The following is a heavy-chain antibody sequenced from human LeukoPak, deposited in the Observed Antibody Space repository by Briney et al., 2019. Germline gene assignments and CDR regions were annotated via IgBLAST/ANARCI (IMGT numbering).Heavy chain of an antibody. Sequence: GGSLRLSCAASGFTFSSYGMSWVRQAPGKGLEWVSAISGSGYSTYYADSVKGRFTISRDNSKNTLYLQMNSLRAEDTAVYYCAKAVRGSTIRYYFDYWGQGTLVTVSS. J-gene: IGHJ4*02. CDR2: ISGSGYST. CDR3: AKAVRGSTIRYYFDY. CDR1: GFTFSSYG. D-gene: IGHD2-2*01. V-gene: IGHV3-23*01.